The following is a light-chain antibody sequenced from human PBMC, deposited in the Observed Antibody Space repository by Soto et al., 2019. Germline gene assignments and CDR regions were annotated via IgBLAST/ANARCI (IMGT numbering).Light chain of an antibody. CDR2: GAS. J-gene: IGKJ4*01. CDR3: QHGYSTPLT. V-gene: IGKV3-15*01. Sequence: ETLMTQSPATLSVSHGERATLSCRASQSVSSNLAWYQQKPGQAPRLLIYGASTRATGIPARFSGSGSGTDFTLTISSLQPEDFATYFCQHGYSTPLTFGGGTKVDIK. CDR1: QSVSSN.